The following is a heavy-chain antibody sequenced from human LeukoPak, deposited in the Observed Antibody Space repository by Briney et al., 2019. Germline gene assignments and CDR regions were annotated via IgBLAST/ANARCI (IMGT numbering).Heavy chain of an antibody. CDR2: LHADGVEQ. D-gene: IGHD5-18*01. J-gene: IGHJ4*02. CDR1: GFSLSGYW. Sequence: GGSLRLSCAASGFSLSGYWMTWVHQAPGKGLEWVARLHADGVEQNYVDSVTGRFTMSRDNAKNSLDLQMNSLRVEDTAVYYCARGGYSFDYLGQGTLVAVSS. CDR3: ARGGYSFDY. V-gene: IGHV3-7*01.